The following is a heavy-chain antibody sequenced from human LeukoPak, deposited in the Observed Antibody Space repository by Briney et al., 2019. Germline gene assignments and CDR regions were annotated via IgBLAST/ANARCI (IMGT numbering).Heavy chain of an antibody. Sequence: ASVKVSCKVSGYTLTELSMHWVRQAPGKGLEWMGGFDPEDGETIYAQKFQGRVTMTEDTPTDTAYMELSSLRSEDTAVYYCATFTHRRDSGLQVTIFGPTGFDPWGQGTLVTVSS. V-gene: IGHV1-24*01. D-gene: IGHD3-3*01. CDR3: ATFTHRRDSGLQVTIFGPTGFDP. J-gene: IGHJ5*02. CDR2: FDPEDGET. CDR1: GYTLTELS.